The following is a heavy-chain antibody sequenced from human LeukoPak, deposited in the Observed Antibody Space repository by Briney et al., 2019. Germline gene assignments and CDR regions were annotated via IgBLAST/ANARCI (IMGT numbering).Heavy chain of an antibody. V-gene: IGHV1-69*13. CDR3: ARELGSGGSYYERLAYFDY. J-gene: IGHJ4*02. Sequence: SVKVSRKASGGTFSSYAISWVRQAPGQGLEWMGGIIPIFGTANYAQKFQGRVTITADESTSTAYMELSSLRSEDTAVYYCARELGSGGSYYERLAYFDYWGQGTLVTVSS. CDR1: GGTFSSYA. D-gene: IGHD1-26*01. CDR2: IIPIFGTA.